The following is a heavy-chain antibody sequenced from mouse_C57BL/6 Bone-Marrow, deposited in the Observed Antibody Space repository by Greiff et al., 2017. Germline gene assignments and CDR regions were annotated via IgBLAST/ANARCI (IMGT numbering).Heavy chain of an antibody. J-gene: IGHJ4*01. D-gene: IGHD1-1*01. CDR2: INPSTGGT. CDR3: ARREITTVVEEAMDY. V-gene: IGHV1-42*01. CDR1: GYSFTGYY. Sequence: EVQLVESGPELVKPGASVKISCKASGYSFTGYYMNWVKQSPEKSLEWIGEINPSTGGTTYNQKFKAKATLTVDKSSSTAYMQLKSLTSEDSAVYYCARREITTVVEEAMDYWGQGTSVTVSS.